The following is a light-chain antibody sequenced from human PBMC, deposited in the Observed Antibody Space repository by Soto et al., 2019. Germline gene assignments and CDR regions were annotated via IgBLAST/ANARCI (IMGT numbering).Light chain of an antibody. J-gene: IGKJ1*01. V-gene: IGKV1-5*03. CDR2: KAS. CDR3: QQYNDNWT. Sequence: DIQMTQSPSTLSASVEDRVTITCRASQSISSWLAWYQQKPGTAPKLLIYKASTLQSGVPSRFSGSGSGTEFNLTNSSLQPDDSATYYCQQYNDNWTFGQGTRVEIK. CDR1: QSISSW.